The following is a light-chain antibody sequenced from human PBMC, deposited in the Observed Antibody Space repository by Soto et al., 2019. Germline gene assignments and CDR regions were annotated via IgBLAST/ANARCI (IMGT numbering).Light chain of an antibody. CDR2: QAS. V-gene: IGKV1-5*03. Sequence: DIQMTQSPSTLSASIGDRVTITCRASQSISVWLAWYRQKPGQAPEVLISQASTLDRGVPSRFSGRGSGTEFTLSISSLQPDDAATYYCQQYISFPLSLGGGTKVEI. J-gene: IGKJ4*01. CDR3: QQYISFPLS. CDR1: QSISVW.